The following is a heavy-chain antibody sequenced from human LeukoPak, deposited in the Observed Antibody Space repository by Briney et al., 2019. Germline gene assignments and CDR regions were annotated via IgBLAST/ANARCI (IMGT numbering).Heavy chain of an antibody. CDR3: ARAIGELTPLDILFDY. V-gene: IGHV3-30*02. CDR2: IRYDGSNK. CDR1: GFTFSSYG. D-gene: IGHD3-10*01. Sequence: GGSLRLSCAASGFTFSSYGMHWVRQAPGKGLEWVAFIRYDGSNKYYADSVKGRFTISSDNAKNSLYLQMNSLRAEDTAVYYCARAIGELTPLDILFDYWGQGTLVIVSS. J-gene: IGHJ4*02.